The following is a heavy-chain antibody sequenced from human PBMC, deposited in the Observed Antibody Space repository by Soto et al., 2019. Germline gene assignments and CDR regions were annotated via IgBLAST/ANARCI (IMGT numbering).Heavy chain of an antibody. CDR2: IYPGDSDT. CDR1: GYSFASYW. V-gene: IGHV5-51*01. CDR3: ARTAAAGKYYYAMGV. D-gene: IGHD6-13*01. J-gene: IGHJ6*02. Sequence: GESLKISCKGSGYSFASYWIGWVRQMPGKGLECMGIIYPGDSDTRYSPSFQGQVTISADKSISTAYLQWSSLKASDTAMYYCARTAAAGKYYYAMGVWGQGTTVTVSS.